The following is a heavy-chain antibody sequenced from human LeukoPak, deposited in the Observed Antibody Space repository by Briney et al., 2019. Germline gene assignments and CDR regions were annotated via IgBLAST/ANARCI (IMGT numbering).Heavy chain of an antibody. V-gene: IGHV3-7*01. CDR1: GFTFSSYW. D-gene: IGHD3-9*01. CDR2: IKQDGSEK. J-gene: IGHJ4*02. CDR3: ARGSTYYDILTGYYLGY. Sequence: GGSLRLSCAASGFTFSSYWMSWVRQAPGKGLEWVANIKQDGSEKYYVDSVKGRFTISRDNAKNSLYLQINSLRAEDTAVYYCARGSTYYDILTGYYLGYWGQGTLVTVSS.